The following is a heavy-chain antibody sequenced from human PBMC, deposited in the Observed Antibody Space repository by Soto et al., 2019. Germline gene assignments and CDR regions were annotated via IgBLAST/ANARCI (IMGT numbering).Heavy chain of an antibody. J-gene: IGHJ4*02. CDR2: INPNSGGT. D-gene: IGHD3-3*01. CDR3: ARSQLLLEWFESQDY. Sequence: ASVKVSCKASGYTFTGYYMHWVREAPGQGLEWMGWINPNSGGTNYAQKFQGRVTMTRDTSISTAYMELSRLRSDDTAVYYCARSQLLLEWFESQDYWGQGTLVTVSS. V-gene: IGHV1-2*02. CDR1: GYTFTGYY.